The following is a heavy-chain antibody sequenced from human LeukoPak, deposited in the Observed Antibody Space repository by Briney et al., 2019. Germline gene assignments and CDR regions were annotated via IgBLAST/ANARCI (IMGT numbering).Heavy chain of an antibody. D-gene: IGHD1-26*01. CDR1: GFTFSSYS. J-gene: IGHJ4*02. Sequence: GGSLRLSCAASGFTFSSYSMNWVRQAPGKGLEWVSSLSSNSTYIYYTDSLKGRFTISRDAASNSLALQMNSLRAEDTAVYYCASGIYYTSVHTWSPVWGQGTLVTVSS. V-gene: IGHV3-21*01. CDR3: ASGIYYTSVHTWSPV. CDR2: LSSNSTYI.